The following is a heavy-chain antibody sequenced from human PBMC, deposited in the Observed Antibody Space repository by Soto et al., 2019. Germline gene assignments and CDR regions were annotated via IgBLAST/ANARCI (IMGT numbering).Heavy chain of an antibody. Sequence: ESGGGVVQPGRSLRLSCAASGFTFSGYGMHWFRQAPGKGLEWVAVISYDGSDKYYAVSVKGRFTISRDNSRDTLYLQVNSLRVEDTAVYYCASSTRSDAFDIWGQGTMVTVSS. J-gene: IGHJ3*02. CDR3: ASSTRSDAFDI. CDR2: ISYDGSDK. V-gene: IGHV3-30*03. CDR1: GFTFSGYG.